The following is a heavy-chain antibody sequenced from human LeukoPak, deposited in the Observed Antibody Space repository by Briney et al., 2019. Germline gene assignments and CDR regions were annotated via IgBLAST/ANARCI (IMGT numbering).Heavy chain of an antibody. CDR1: GGSFSGYY. Sequence: PSETLALTCAVYGGSFSGYYWSGIRQPPGKGLEWIGEINHSGSTNYNPSLKSRVTISVDTSKNQFSLKLSSVTAADTAVYYCARGIRRTTMVRGVAYNWFAHWGQGTLVTVSS. D-gene: IGHD3-10*01. V-gene: IGHV4-34*01. J-gene: IGHJ5*02. CDR2: INHSGST. CDR3: ARGIRRTTMVRGVAYNWFAH.